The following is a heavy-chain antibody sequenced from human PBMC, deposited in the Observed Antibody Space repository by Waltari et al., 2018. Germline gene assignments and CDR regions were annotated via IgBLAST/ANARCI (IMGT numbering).Heavy chain of an antibody. CDR3: AREPYCGGDCYSASASDI. CDR1: GGTFSSYA. Sequence: QVQLVQSGAEVKKPGSSVKVSCKASGGTFSSYAISWVRQAPGQGLEWMGGIIPIFGTANYAQKFQGRVTITADESTSTAYMELSSLRSEDTAVYYCAREPYCGGDCYSASASDIWGQGTMVTVSS. V-gene: IGHV1-69*13. CDR2: IIPIFGTA. J-gene: IGHJ3*02. D-gene: IGHD2-21*01.